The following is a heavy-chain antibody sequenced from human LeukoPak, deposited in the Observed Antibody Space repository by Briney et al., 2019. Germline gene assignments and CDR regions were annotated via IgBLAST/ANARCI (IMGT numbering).Heavy chain of an antibody. J-gene: IGHJ5*02. CDR2: IIPILGIA. D-gene: IGHD2-2*01. V-gene: IGHV1-69*04. CDR1: GGTFSSYT. CDR3: ARDLEAVVVLPAAYTPVDT. Sequence: SVRVSCKASGGTFSSYTISWVRQAPGQGLEWMGRIIPILGIANYAQKFQGRVTITADKSTSTAYMELSSLRSEDTAVYYCARDLEAVVVLPAAYTPVDTWGPGTLVTVSS.